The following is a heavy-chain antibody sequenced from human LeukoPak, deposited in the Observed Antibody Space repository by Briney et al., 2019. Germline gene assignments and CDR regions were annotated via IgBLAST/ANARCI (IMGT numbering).Heavy chain of an antibody. CDR1: GVSISRYY. V-gene: IGHV4-4*07. J-gene: IGHJ6*03. CDR3: ASGGSSSFYYMDV. Sequence: SETLSLTCTVSGVSISRYYWSWIRQPAGKGLEWIGRIYTSGSTNYNPSLKSRVTISVDTSKNQFSLKLSSVTAADTAVYYCASGGSSSFYYMDVWGKGTTVTISS. CDR2: IYTSGST. D-gene: IGHD2-15*01.